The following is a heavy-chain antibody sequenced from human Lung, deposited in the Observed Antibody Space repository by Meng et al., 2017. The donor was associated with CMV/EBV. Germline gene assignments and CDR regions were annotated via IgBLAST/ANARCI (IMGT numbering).Heavy chain of an antibody. V-gene: IGHV2-5*02. CDR1: LSTNGVG. J-gene: IGHJ4*02. CDR2: IYWDDYK. D-gene: IGHD3-22*01. CDR3: ARRPSSYYDSSGYFFADY. Sequence: LSTNGVGVGGIRQPPGKALEWLALIYWDDYKRYSPSLKSRLTITKDTSKNQVVLTMTNMDPVDTATYYCARRPSSYYDSSGYFFADYWGQGTLVTVSS.